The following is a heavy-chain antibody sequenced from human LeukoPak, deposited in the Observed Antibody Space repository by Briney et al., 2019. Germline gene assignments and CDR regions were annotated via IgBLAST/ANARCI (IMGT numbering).Heavy chain of an antibody. CDR3: ARLNYVGAMGIDY. CDR2: INHSGST. CDR1: GGSFSGYY. Sequence: SETLSLTCAVYGGSFSGYYWSWIRQPPGKGLEWIGEINHSGSTSYNPSLKSRVTISVDTSKNQFSLKLSSVTAADTAVYYCARLNYVGAMGIDYWGQGTLVTVSS. J-gene: IGHJ4*02. D-gene: IGHD1-26*01. V-gene: IGHV4-34*01.